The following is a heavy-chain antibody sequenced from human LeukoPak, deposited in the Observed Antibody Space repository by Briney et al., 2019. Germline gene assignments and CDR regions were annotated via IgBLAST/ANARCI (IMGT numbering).Heavy chain of an antibody. CDR1: GYTFNNYA. D-gene: IGHD3-22*01. CDR3: AKDGIFYYDSRGYYASYYDY. CDR2: MSRSGDPT. Sequence: VGSLRLSCVTSGYTFNNYAMTCVRQAPRKGLEWVSDMSRSGDPTHYADPVKGRFTISRDNSKNTLNLQMNSLRAEDTAVYYCAKDGIFYYDSRGYYASYYDYWGQGTLVTVSS. V-gene: IGHV3-23*01. J-gene: IGHJ4*02.